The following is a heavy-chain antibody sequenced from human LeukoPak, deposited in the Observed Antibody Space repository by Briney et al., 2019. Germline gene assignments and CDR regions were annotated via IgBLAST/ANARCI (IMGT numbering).Heavy chain of an antibody. CDR3: ARVSGWYWFDN. Sequence: GGSLRLSCAASGFTFRSYAMHWVRQAPGKGLEYVSAISSDGRITYYANSVKGRFTISRDNPRDTLYLQMGSLRAEDMAVYYCARVSGWYWFDNWGQGTLVTVSS. V-gene: IGHV3-64*01. J-gene: IGHJ4*02. CDR1: GFTFRSYA. D-gene: IGHD6-19*01. CDR2: ISSDGRIT.